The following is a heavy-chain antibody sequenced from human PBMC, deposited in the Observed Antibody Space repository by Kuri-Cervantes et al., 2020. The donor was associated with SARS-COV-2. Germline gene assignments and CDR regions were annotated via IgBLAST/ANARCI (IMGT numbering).Heavy chain of an antibody. J-gene: IGHJ5*02. V-gene: IGHV3-15*01. D-gene: IGHD3-10*01. CDR2: IKSKTEGGTT. CDR1: GFTFSNAW. CDR3: AMTGSGGRGVGNWFDP. Sequence: GGSLGLSCAASGFTFSNAWMSWVRQAPGKGLEWVVRIKSKTEGGTTDYAAPVKGRFTIPRDDSKSIAYLKMNSLKTEDTAVYYCAMTGSGGRGVGNWFDPWGQGTLVTVSS.